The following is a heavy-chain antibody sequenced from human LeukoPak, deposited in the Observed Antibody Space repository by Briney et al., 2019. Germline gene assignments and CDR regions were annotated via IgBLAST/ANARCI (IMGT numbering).Heavy chain of an antibody. Sequence: GGSLRLSCAASGFTFDDYAMHWVRQAPGKGLEWVSGISWNSGSIGYADSVKGRFTISRDNAKNSLYLQMNSLRAEDTAVYYCARQSTVTHEGASGAFDIWGQGTMVTVSS. V-gene: IGHV3-9*01. CDR1: GFTFDDYA. J-gene: IGHJ3*02. CDR2: ISWNSGSI. D-gene: IGHD4-17*01. CDR3: ARQSTVTHEGASGAFDI.